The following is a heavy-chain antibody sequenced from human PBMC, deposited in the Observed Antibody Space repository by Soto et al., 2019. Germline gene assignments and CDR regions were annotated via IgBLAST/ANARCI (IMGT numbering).Heavy chain of an antibody. CDR2: ISGSGGSP. D-gene: IGHD6-19*01. CDR3: AKEGTSGLYYFDY. Sequence: EVQLLESGGGLVQPGGSLRLSCAASGFTFSNYAMSWVRQAPGKGLEWVSIISGSGGSPYYAYSVKGRFTISRDNSRNTLYLQMNSLRAGDSAKYYCAKEGTSGLYYFDYWGQGTLVTVSS. J-gene: IGHJ4*02. V-gene: IGHV3-23*01. CDR1: GFTFSNYA.